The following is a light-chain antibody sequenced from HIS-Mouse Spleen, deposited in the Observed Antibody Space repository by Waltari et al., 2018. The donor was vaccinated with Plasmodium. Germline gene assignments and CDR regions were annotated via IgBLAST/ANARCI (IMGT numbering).Light chain of an antibody. V-gene: IGLV2-14*03. CDR3: SSYTSSSTRV. J-gene: IGLJ3*02. Sequence: QSALTQPASVSGSPGQSITIPCTGTSSDVGGYNYVSWYQQHPGKAPTLMIYDVSNRPSGVSNRFCGSKSGNTASLTISGLQAEDEADYYCSSYTSSSTRVFGGGTKLTVL. CDR1: SSDVGGYNY. CDR2: DVS.